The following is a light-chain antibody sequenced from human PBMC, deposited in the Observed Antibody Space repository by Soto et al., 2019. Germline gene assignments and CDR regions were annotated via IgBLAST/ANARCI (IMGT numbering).Light chain of an antibody. CDR1: SSDVGGYNY. V-gene: IGLV2-8*01. CDR2: EVT. J-gene: IGLJ1*01. Sequence: QSVLTQPPSASGSPGQPVTISCTGTSSDVGGYNYVYWYQQHPGKAPKLMIYEVTKRPSGVPDRFSGSKSGNTASLTVSGLQAEDVTDSSCSSYSAITSYVAGTVT. CDR3: SSYSAITSYV.